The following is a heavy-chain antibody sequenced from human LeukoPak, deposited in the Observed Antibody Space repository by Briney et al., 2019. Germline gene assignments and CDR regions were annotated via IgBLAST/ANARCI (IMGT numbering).Heavy chain of an antibody. CDR3: AREVNCGGDCIAFDI. Sequence: PSETLSLTCSVSGDSITYFYWSWIRQAAGKGLEWIGRVSSSGSTDYNASLKSRVTMSVDTSKNQFSLKLSSVTAADTAVYYCAREVNCGGDCIAFDIWGQGTMVTVSS. D-gene: IGHD2-21*02. CDR2: VSSSGST. J-gene: IGHJ3*02. CDR1: GDSITYFY. V-gene: IGHV4-4*07.